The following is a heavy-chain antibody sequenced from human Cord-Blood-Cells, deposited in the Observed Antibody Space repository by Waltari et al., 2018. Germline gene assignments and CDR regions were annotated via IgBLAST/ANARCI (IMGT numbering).Heavy chain of an antibody. J-gene: IGHJ4*02. CDR3: ARVPVRLSSSGYYFDY. CDR2: INPNSGGT. CDR1: GYTFTGYY. V-gene: IGHV1-2*06. Sequence: QVQLVQSGAEVKKPGASVKVSCKASGYTFTGYYMHWVRQAPGQGLEWMGRINPNSGGTNYAQKFQGRVTMTRDTSISTAYMELSRLRSDDTAVYYCARVPVRLSSSGYYFDYWGQGTLVTVSS. D-gene: IGHD6-13*01.